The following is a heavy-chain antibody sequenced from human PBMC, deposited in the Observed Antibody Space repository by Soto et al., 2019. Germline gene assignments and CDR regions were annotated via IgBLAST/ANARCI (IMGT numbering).Heavy chain of an antibody. J-gene: IGHJ4*02. CDR2: ISGSGGST. V-gene: IGHV3-23*01. D-gene: IGHD3-22*01. CDR1: GFTFSSYA. Sequence: GGSLRLCCAASGFTFSSYAMSWVRQAPGKGLEWVSAISGSGGSTYYADSVKGRFTISRDNSKNTLYLQMNSLRAEDTAVYYCAKEAYYYDSSGYNPDYCGQGTLVTVSS. CDR3: AKEAYYYDSSGYNPDY.